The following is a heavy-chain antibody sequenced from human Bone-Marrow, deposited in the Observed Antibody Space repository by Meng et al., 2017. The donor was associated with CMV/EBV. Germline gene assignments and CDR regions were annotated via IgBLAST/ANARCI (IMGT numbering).Heavy chain of an antibody. CDR3: AREGILLLWFGESIFLDV. D-gene: IGHD3-10*01. Sequence: GGSLRLSCAASGFTFSSYWMSWVRQAPGKGLEWVANIKQDGSEKYYVDSVKGRFTISRDNAKNSLYLQMNSLRADDTAVYYCAREGILLLWFGESIFLDVWGQGTTVTVSS. J-gene: IGHJ6*02. CDR1: GFTFSSYW. CDR2: IKQDGSEK. V-gene: IGHV3-7*01.